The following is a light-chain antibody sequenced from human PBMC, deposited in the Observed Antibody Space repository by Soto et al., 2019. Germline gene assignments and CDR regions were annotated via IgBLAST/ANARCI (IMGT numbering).Light chain of an antibody. CDR2: GAS. CDR3: LQYGSSPYT. Sequence: EIVLTQSPGTPSLSPGERATLSCRASQSVSSSYLAWYQQKPGQAPRPLIYGASSRATGIPDRFSGSGSGTDFPLTISRLEPEDFAVYYCLQYGSSPYTFGQGTKLEIK. CDR1: QSVSSSY. V-gene: IGKV3-20*01. J-gene: IGKJ2*01.